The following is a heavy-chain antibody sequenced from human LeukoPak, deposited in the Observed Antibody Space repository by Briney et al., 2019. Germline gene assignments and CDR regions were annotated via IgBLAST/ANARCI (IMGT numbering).Heavy chain of an antibody. D-gene: IGHD6-19*01. V-gene: IGHV3-23*01. Sequence: GGSLRLSCAASGFTFSSYSMNWVRQAPGKGLEWVSAISGSGGSTYYADSVKGRFTISRDNSKNTLYLQMNSLRAEDTAVYYCAKVKAVAGDAFDIWGQGTMVTVSS. CDR1: GFTFSSYS. CDR3: AKVKAVAGDAFDI. CDR2: ISGSGGST. J-gene: IGHJ3*02.